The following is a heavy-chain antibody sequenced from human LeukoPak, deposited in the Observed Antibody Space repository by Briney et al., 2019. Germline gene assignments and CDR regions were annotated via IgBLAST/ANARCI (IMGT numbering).Heavy chain of an antibody. CDR3: ARHRRTYSWYFDL. CDR1: GGSFSGYY. D-gene: IGHD2-21*01. V-gene: IGHV4-34*01. Sequence: SETLSLTCAVYGGSFSGYYWSWIRQPPGKGLEWIGEINHSGSTNYNPSLKSRVTISVDTSKNQFSLKLSSVTAADTSIYYCARHRRTYSWYFDLWGRGTLVTVSS. J-gene: IGHJ2*01. CDR2: INHSGST.